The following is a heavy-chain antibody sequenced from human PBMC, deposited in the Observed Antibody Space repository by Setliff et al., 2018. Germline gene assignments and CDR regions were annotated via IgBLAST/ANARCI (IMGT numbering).Heavy chain of an antibody. Sequence: SETLSLTCTVSGDSISSATNYWSWIRQPAGKGLEWIGHIRTSGTTNYNPSLKSRVTISVDTSKNQFSLRLKSVTAADTAVYYCARGSEFYYGSGTIDSWGQGTLVTVSS. CDR3: ARGSEFYYGSGTIDS. J-gene: IGHJ4*02. CDR1: GDSISSATNY. CDR2: IRTSGTT. D-gene: IGHD3-10*01. V-gene: IGHV4-61*09.